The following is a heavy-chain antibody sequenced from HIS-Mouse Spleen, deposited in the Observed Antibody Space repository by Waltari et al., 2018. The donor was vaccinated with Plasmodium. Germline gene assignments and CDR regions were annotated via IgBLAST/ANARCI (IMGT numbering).Heavy chain of an antibody. D-gene: IGHD3-16*01. Sequence: QVQLVESGGGVVQPGRSLRLSCAASGFTFSSYGMHWVRQAPGKGLGWVAVISYDGRNKYYTDSVKGRFTISRYNSKNTLYLQMNSLRAEDTAVYYCAKAQGVINFDYWGQGTLVTVSS. J-gene: IGHJ4*02. CDR3: AKAQGVINFDY. CDR1: GFTFSSYG. V-gene: IGHV3-30*18. CDR2: ISYDGRNK.